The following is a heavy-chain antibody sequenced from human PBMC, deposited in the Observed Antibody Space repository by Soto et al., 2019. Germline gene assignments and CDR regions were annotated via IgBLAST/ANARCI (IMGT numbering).Heavy chain of an antibody. V-gene: IGHV1-18*01. J-gene: IGHJ6*03. CDR2: LSASNGDT. D-gene: IGHD3-10*01. CDR3: ARMVRGSNIDYYHYMDV. CDR1: GYTFTSHG. Sequence: QVQLVQSGAVMKKPGASVKVSCKASGYTFTSHGLSWVRQAPGQGLEWMGWLSASNGDTNYAQKYQGRVTVTTDTSTSTGYMELRSLRSEDTAVYYCARMVRGSNIDYYHYMDVWGEGTTVTVSS.